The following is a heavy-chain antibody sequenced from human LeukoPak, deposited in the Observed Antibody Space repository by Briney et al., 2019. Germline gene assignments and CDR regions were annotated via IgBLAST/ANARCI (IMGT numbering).Heavy chain of an antibody. D-gene: IGHD5-18*01. J-gene: IGHJ5*02. CDR2: ISSSGTTI. V-gene: IGHV3-11*04. Sequence: GSLRLSCAASGFIFNDYYMTWIRQAPGKGLEWVSYISSSGTTIYYADSVKGRFTISRDNAKNSLYLQMNSLRAEDTAVYYCAGDGYSYGRFDPWGQGTLVTVSS. CDR3: AGDGYSYGRFDP. CDR1: GFIFNDYY.